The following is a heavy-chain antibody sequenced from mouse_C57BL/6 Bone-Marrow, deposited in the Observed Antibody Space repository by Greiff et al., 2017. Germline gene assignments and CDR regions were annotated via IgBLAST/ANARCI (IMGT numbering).Heavy chain of an antibody. J-gene: IGHJ4*01. CDR3: TRFTTSMDY. CDR1: GYTFTDYE. D-gene: IGHD5-5*01. V-gene: IGHV1-15*01. Sequence: QVQLQQSGAGLVRPGASVTLSCKASGYTFTDYEMHWVKQPPVHVLEWIGAIDPETGGTAYNQKFKGKAILTADKSSSTAYMELRSLTSEDSAVYYCTRFTTSMDYWCEGSSVIVSS. CDR2: IDPETGGT.